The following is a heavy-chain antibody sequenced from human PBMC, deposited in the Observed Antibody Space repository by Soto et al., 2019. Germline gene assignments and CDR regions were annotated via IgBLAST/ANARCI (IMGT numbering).Heavy chain of an antibody. V-gene: IGHV1-69*06. Sequence: QVQLVQSGAEVKKPGSSVTVSCKASGGTFSSYAISWVLQAPGQGLEWMVGIIPIFGTANYAQKFQGRVTITADKSTSTAYMELSSLISEDRAVYYCARDRGTIVGVVIIWFDPGGQGTLVTVSS. J-gene: IGHJ5*02. CDR2: IIPIFGTA. D-gene: IGHD3-3*01. CDR1: GGTFSSYA. CDR3: ARDRGTIVGVVIIWFDP.